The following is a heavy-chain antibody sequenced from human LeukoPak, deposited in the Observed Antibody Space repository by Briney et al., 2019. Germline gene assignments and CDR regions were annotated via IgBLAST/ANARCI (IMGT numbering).Heavy chain of an antibody. Sequence: GGSLRLSCAASGFTFSSYGMHWVRQAPGKGLEWVAFIRYDGSNKYYADSVKGRFTISRDNPKNTLYLQMNSLRAEDTAVYYCAKDGELSDVFDYWGQGTLVTVSS. CDR2: IRYDGSNK. CDR1: GFTFSSYG. CDR3: AKDGELSDVFDY. J-gene: IGHJ4*02. D-gene: IGHD3-16*02. V-gene: IGHV3-30*02.